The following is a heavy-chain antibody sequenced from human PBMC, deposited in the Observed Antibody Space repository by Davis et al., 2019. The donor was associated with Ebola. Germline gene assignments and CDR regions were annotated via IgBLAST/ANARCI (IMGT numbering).Heavy chain of an antibody. CDR3: ARGGAGSSSWYFFDF. CDR1: GGTFSSYA. D-gene: IGHD6-13*01. Sequence: AASVKVSCKASGGTFSSYAISWVRQAPGQGLEWMGGIIPIFGTANYAQKFQGRVTITADKSTGTAYMDLSSLRSEDTAVYYCARGGAGSSSWYFFDFWGQGTLVTVSS. V-gene: IGHV1-69*06. J-gene: IGHJ4*02. CDR2: IIPIFGTA.